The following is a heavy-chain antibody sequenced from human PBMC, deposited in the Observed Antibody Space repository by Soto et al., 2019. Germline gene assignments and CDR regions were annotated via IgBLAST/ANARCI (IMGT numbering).Heavy chain of an antibody. V-gene: IGHV3-53*01. D-gene: IGHD1-1*01. Sequence: GGSLRLSCAAFGLTISGKKYVAWVRQAPGKGLEWVSGLYDVDGSFYADSVRGRFTASSDSSKTTVYLQMNDLRPDDTAVYYCATWHEREHAYDVWGQGTTVTVSS. CDR1: GLTISGKKY. J-gene: IGHJ3*01. CDR2: LYDVDGS. CDR3: ATWHEREHAYDV.